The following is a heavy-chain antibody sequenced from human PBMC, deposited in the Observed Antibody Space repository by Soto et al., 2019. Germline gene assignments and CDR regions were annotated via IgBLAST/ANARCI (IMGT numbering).Heavy chain of an antibody. CDR3: AKDDYCSGGSCYDY. J-gene: IGHJ4*02. Sequence: QVQLVESGGGVVQPGRSLRLSCAASGFTFSSYGMHWVRQAPGKGLEWEAVISYDGSNKYYADSVKGRFTISRDNSKNTLYLQMNSLRAEDTAVYYCAKDDYCSGGSCYDYWGQGTLVTVSS. V-gene: IGHV3-30*18. CDR1: GFTFSSYG. D-gene: IGHD2-15*01. CDR2: ISYDGSNK.